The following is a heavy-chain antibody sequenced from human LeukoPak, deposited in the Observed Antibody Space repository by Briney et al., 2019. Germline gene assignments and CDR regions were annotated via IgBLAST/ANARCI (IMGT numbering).Heavy chain of an antibody. CDR3: AKRYCSGGSCYSASGFDY. Sequence: GGSLRLSCAASGFTVSSNYMSWVRQAPGKGLEWVSAISGSGGSTYYADSVKGRFTISRDNSKNTLYLQMNSLRAEDTAVYYCAKRYCSGGSCYSASGFDYWGQGTLVTVSS. J-gene: IGHJ4*02. D-gene: IGHD2-15*01. CDR2: ISGSGGST. V-gene: IGHV3-23*01. CDR1: GFTVSSNY.